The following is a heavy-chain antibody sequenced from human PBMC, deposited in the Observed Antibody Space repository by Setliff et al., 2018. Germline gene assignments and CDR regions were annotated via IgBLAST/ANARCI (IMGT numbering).Heavy chain of an antibody. D-gene: IGHD2-15*01. CDR1: GGSISSSNYY. J-gene: IGHJ4*02. V-gene: IGHV4-39*07. CDR2: IYYGGSA. Sequence: SETLSLTCTVSGGSISSSNYYWGWIRQPPGKGLEWIGNIYYGGSAYYNPSLKTRVTISVDTSKNQFSLKLSSVTAAATAMYYCASILGYCSGGSCYVPYWGQGTLVTVSS. CDR3: ASILGYCSGGSCYVPY.